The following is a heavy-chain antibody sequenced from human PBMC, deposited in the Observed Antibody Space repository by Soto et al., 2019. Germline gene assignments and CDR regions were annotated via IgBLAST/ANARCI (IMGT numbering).Heavy chain of an antibody. CDR3: ASVFSGDYGDYLD. J-gene: IGHJ4*02. D-gene: IGHD4-17*01. V-gene: IGHV1-8*01. CDR2: MNPNSGNT. Sequence: QVQLVQSGAEVKKPGASVKVSCKASGYTFTSYDINWVRQATGQGLEWMGWMNPNSGNTGYAQKFQGRVTMTRNTSISTAYMELSSLRSEDTAGDYCASVFSGDYGDYLDWGQGTLVTVSS. CDR1: GYTFTSYD.